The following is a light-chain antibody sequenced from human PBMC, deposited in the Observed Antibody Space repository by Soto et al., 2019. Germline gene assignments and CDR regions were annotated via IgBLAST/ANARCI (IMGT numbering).Light chain of an antibody. J-gene: IGLJ1*01. CDR2: EVS. Sequence: QSALTQPASVSGSPGQSITISCTGTSSDVGGYNSVSWYQQHSGKAPKLMIYEVSNRPSGVSNRFSGSKSGNTASLTISALQAEDEADYYCSSYTTSSTLLYVFGTGTKVTVL. CDR1: SSDVGGYNS. V-gene: IGLV2-14*01. CDR3: SSYTTSSTLLYV.